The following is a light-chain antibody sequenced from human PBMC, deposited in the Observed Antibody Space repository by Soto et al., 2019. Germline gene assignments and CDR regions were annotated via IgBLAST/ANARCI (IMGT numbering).Light chain of an antibody. CDR3: QQYGSSPWT. J-gene: IGKJ1*01. Sequence: EIVLPQSPGTLSLSPGEIATLSCRASQSVSSSYLAWYQQKPGQAPRLLIYGASSRATGIPDRFSGSVSGTDFTITISRLEPEDFAVYYCQQYGSSPWTFGQGTKVEIK. V-gene: IGKV3-20*01. CDR2: GAS. CDR1: QSVSSSY.